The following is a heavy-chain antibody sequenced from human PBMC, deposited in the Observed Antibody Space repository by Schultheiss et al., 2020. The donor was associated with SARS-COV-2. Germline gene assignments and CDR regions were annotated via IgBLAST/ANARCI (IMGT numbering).Heavy chain of an antibody. CDR2: ISSTSTYI. V-gene: IGHV3-21*01. CDR3: ARDPAVGGTGRASYYYGMDV. CDR1: GFTFSTYS. J-gene: IGHJ6*02. D-gene: IGHD6-19*01. Sequence: GGSLRLSCAASGFTFSTYSMNWVRQAPGKGLEWVSSISSTSTYIYYADSVKGRFTISRDNAKNSLYLQMNSLRAEDTAIYYCARDPAVGGTGRASYYYGMDVWGQGTTVTVA.